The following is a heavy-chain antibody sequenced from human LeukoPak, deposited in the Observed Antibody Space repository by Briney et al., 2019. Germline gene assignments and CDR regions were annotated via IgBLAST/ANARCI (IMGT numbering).Heavy chain of an antibody. V-gene: IGHV1-18*01. D-gene: IGHD5-18*01. CDR3: ARVLSVDTAMGWFDT. CDR1: GYTFTSYG. CDR2: ISAYNGNT. J-gene: IGHJ5*02. Sequence: ASVKVSCKASGYTFTSYGISWVRQAPGQGLEWMGWISAYNGNTNYAQKLQGRVTMTTDTSTSTAYMELRSLRSDDTAVYYCARVLSVDTAMGWFDTWGQGTLVTVSS.